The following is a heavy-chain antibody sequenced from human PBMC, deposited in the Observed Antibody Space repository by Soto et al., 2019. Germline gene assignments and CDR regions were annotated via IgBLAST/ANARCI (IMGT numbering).Heavy chain of an antibody. CDR3: AREGTVSV. Sequence: SDTLSLTCTVSGGSISSYFWSWNRQPPGKGLEWIGSISYSGSTNYNPSLRSRVTISVDPSKNEFSLKMSSVTAADTAVYYCAREGTVSVWGQGTTVTVSS. CDR2: ISYSGST. J-gene: IGHJ6*02. CDR1: GGSISSYF. V-gene: IGHV4-59*01. D-gene: IGHD4-17*01.